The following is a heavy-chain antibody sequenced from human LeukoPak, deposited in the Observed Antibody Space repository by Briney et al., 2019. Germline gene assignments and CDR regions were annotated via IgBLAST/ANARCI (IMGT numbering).Heavy chain of an antibody. Sequence: GGSLRLSCAASGFTFNNFGVHWVRQAPGKGLEWVAVISYDGGHKYYADSVTGRFTISRDNSKNTVYLQMSSLSAEDTALYYCARSDGYCAGGSCSPDYWGQGTLVTVSS. CDR2: ISYDGGHK. CDR3: ARSDGYCAGGSCSPDY. J-gene: IGHJ4*02. D-gene: IGHD2-8*02. V-gene: IGHV3-30*03. CDR1: GFTFNNFG.